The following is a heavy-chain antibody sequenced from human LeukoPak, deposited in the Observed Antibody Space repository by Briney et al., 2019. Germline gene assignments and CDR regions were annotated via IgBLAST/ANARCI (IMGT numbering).Heavy chain of an antibody. CDR3: ASIVFGKYPYYYYYMDV. CDR2: IYYSGST. V-gene: IGHV4-39*07. CDR1: GGSISSSSYY. J-gene: IGHJ6*03. D-gene: IGHD1-26*01. Sequence: SETLSLTCTVSGGSISSSSYYWGWIRQPPGKGLEWIGSIYYSGSTYYNPSLKSRVTISVDTSKNQFSLKLSSVTAADTAVYYCASIVFGKYPYYYYYMDVWGKGTTVTVSS.